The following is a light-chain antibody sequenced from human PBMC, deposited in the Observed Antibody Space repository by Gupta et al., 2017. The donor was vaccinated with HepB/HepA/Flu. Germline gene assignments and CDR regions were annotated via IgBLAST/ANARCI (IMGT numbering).Light chain of an antibody. CDR3: GTLDSIRSAVV. Sequence: QSVLTPPPSVSAPPGPKATIPCSGSSSNIGNNYVSWYQQLPGTAPKLLIYDNNRRPSGIPDRFSGSKSGTSATLGITGLQTGDEADYYCGTLDSIRSAVVFGGGTKLTVL. CDR2: DNN. CDR1: SSNIGNNY. J-gene: IGLJ2*01. V-gene: IGLV1-51*01.